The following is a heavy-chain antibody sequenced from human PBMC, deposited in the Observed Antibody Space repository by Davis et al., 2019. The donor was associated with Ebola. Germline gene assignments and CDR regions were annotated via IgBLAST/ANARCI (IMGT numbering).Heavy chain of an antibody. CDR3: ARYRILSLVTARFDY. Sequence: SETLSLTCGVYNGSLSGFFWSWIRQPPGKGLEWLGEIRPGGSTKYNPSLKSRVTISVDTSKNQFSLKMTSVTAADTAVYYCARYRILSLVTARFDYWGQGTLVTVSS. CDR2: IRPGGST. CDR1: NGSLSGFF. J-gene: IGHJ4*02. V-gene: IGHV4-34*01. D-gene: IGHD2-21*02.